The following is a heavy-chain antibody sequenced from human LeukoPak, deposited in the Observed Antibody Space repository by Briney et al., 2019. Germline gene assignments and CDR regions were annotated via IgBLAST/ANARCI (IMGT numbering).Heavy chain of an antibody. CDR3: ARRIINYYYDSSSLAFDI. CDR2: INHSGST. J-gene: IGHJ3*02. CDR1: GGSFSGYY. Sequence: SETLSLTCAVYGGSFSGYYWSWIRQPPGKGLEWIGEINHSGSTNYNPSLKSRVTISVDTSKNQFSLKLSSVTAADTAVYYCARRIINYYYDSSSLAFDIWGQGTMVTLSS. V-gene: IGHV4-34*01. D-gene: IGHD3-22*01.